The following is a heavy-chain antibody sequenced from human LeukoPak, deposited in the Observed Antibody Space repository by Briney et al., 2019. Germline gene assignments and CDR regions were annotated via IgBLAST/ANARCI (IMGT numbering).Heavy chain of an antibody. CDR2: INHHGSDK. Sequence: GGSLRLSCAASGFAFSIYWMSWVRQAPGKGLEWVANINHHGSDKWYVDSVKGRFTISRDNSKNTLYLQMNSLRAEDTAVYYCARANYDFWSGYHWGQGTLVTVSS. CDR3: ARANYDFWSGYH. V-gene: IGHV3-7*04. CDR1: GFAFSIYW. D-gene: IGHD3-3*01. J-gene: IGHJ4*02.